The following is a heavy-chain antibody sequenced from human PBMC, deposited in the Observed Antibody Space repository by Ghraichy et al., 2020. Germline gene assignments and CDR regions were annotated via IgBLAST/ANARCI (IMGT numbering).Heavy chain of an antibody. D-gene: IGHD3-3*01. J-gene: IGHJ4*02. CDR2: IYYSGST. CDR1: GGSISSYY. CDR3: ARGYYDFWSGYYFDY. V-gene: IGHV4-59*01. Sequence: SETLSLTCTVSGGSISSYYWSWIRQPPGKGLEWIGYIYYSGSTNYNPSLKSRVTISVDTSKNQFSLKLSSVTAADTAVYYCARGYYDFWSGYYFDYWGQGTLVTVSS.